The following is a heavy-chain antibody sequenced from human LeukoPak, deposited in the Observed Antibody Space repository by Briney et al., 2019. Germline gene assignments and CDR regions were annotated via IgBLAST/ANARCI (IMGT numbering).Heavy chain of an antibody. V-gene: IGHV3-30*18. J-gene: IGHJ4*02. Sequence: PGRSLRLSCAASGFTFSSYGMHWVRQAPGKGLEWVAVISYDGSNKYYADSAKGRFTISRDNSKNTLYLQMNSLRAEDTAVYYCAKVGPPYSSTWYNYWGQGTLVTVSS. CDR3: AKVGPPYSSTWYNY. D-gene: IGHD6-13*01. CDR1: GFTFSSYG. CDR2: ISYDGSNK.